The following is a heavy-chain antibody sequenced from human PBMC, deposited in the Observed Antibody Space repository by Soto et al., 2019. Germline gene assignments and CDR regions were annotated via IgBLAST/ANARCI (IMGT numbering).Heavy chain of an antibody. J-gene: IGHJ4*02. CDR3: ARDLDGSGSYYTDY. Sequence: QVQLVQSGAEVKNPGTSVKVSCKTSGYTFTSAGISWVRQAPGQGLEWMGWISAYNGNTKYAQKVQGRVTMTTDTSTSTAYMELGSLTSDDTAVYYCARDLDGSGSYYTDYWGQGTLLTVAA. CDR1: GYTFTSAG. D-gene: IGHD3-10*01. V-gene: IGHV1-18*01. CDR2: ISAYNGNT.